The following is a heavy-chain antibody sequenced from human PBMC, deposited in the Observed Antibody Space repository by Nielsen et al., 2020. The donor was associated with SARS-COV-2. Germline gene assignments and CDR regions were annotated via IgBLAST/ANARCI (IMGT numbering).Heavy chain of an antibody. V-gene: IGHV3-7*01. Sequence: WIRQPPGKGLEWVANINKDGSEKNYVASLKGRFTISRDNSKNTLYLQMNSLRAEDTAVYYCARDYDIVVVPAAMGAFDIWGQGTMVTVSS. CDR2: INKDGSEK. CDR3: ARDYDIVVVPAAMGAFDI. D-gene: IGHD2-2*01. J-gene: IGHJ3*02.